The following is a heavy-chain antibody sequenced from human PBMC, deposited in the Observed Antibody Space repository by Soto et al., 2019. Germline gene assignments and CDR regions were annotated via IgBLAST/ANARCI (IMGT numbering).Heavy chain of an antibody. J-gene: IGHJ4*02. D-gene: IGHD1-26*01. Sequence: QVQLVESGGGVVQPGRSLRLSCAASGFTFSSYGMHWVRQAPGKGLEWVAVISYDGSNKYYADSVKGRFTISRDNSKNTLYLQMNSLRAEDTAVYYCAKLSGSYSQGDYFDYWGQGTLVTVSS. CDR1: GFTFSSYG. V-gene: IGHV3-30*18. CDR3: AKLSGSYSQGDYFDY. CDR2: ISYDGSNK.